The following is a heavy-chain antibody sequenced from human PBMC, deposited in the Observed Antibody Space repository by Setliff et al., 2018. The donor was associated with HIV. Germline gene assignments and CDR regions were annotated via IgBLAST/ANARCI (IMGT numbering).Heavy chain of an antibody. V-gene: IGHV4-31*03. J-gene: IGHJ5*02. CDR2: IYYSGTT. D-gene: IGHD3-10*01. Sequence: SETLSLTCTVSGGSLSSGYDYWTWIRQPAGKGLEWIGFIYYSGTTYYNPSLKSRVTISVDTSKNQFSLKLNSVTAADTAVYFCARYHYGVDWFDPWGRGTLVTSPQ. CDR3: ARYHYGVDWFDP. CDR1: GGSLSSGYDY.